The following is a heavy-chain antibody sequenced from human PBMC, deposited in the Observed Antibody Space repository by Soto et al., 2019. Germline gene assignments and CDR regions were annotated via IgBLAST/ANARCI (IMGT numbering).Heavy chain of an antibody. Sequence: PGESLKISCQASGYSFTTNWISWVRHMPGKGLEWMGKIDPTDSEANYSPSFEGHVTISADQSITTAYLHWRSPKASDTAMYYCARVCHFLGTFDIWGQGTMVTVSS. J-gene: IGHJ3*02. CDR2: IDPTDSEA. CDR3: ARVCHFLGTFDI. D-gene: IGHD7-27*01. CDR1: GYSFTTNW. V-gene: IGHV5-10-1*01.